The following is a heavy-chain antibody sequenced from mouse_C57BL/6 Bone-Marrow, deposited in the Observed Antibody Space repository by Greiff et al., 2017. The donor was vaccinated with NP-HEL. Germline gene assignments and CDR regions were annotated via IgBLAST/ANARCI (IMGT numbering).Heavy chain of an antibody. CDR2: INPNNGGT. Sequence: EVQLQQSGPELVKLGASVKMSCKASGYTFTDYNMHWVKQSHGKSLEWIGYINPNNGGTSYNQKFKGKATLTVNKSSSTAYMELRSLTSEDSAVYYCATDYGSSSHWYFDVWGTGTTVTVSS. CDR1: GYTFTDYN. J-gene: IGHJ1*03. D-gene: IGHD1-1*01. V-gene: IGHV1-22*01. CDR3: ATDYGSSSHWYFDV.